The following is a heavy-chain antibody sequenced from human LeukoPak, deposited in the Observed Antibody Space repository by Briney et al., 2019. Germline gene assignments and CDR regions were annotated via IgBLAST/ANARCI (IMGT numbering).Heavy chain of an antibody. D-gene: IGHD4-11*01. CDR1: GYTFTSYG. V-gene: IGHV1-18*01. J-gene: IGHJ6*03. Sequence: ASVKVSCKASGYTFTSYGISWVRQAPGQGLEWMGWISAYNGNTNYAQKLQGRVTMTTDTSTSTAYMGLRSLRSDDTAVYYCARSFFTNDYSKNYYYYYMDVWGKGTTVTVPS. CDR2: ISAYNGNT. CDR3: ARSFFTNDYSKNYYYYYMDV.